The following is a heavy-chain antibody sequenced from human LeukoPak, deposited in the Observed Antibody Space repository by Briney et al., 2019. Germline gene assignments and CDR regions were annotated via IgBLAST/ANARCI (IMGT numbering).Heavy chain of an antibody. CDR1: GFTFSNYG. D-gene: IGHD3-22*01. J-gene: IGHJ3*02. Sequence: GGSLRLSCAPSGFTFSNYGMHWVRQAPGKRLEWVAHISYDGSRKEYADSVKGRFTMSRDNSKNTLYLQMNSLRAEDTAVYYCARASSGYYYRSAFDIWGQGTMVTVSS. V-gene: IGHV3-30*03. CDR3: ARASSGYYYRSAFDI. CDR2: ISYDGSRK.